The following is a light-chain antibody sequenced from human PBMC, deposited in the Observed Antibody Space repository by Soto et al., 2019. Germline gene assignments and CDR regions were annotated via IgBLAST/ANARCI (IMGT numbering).Light chain of an antibody. J-gene: IGKJ5*01. CDR1: QDITNF. V-gene: IGKV1-16*01. Sequence: DIQMTQSPSSLSASVGDSVTITCRASQDITNFLAWFQQKPGKAPKSLISAASTLRSGVPSRFSGSGSGTGFTLTISSLQPEDFATYSCQQYNSYPVTFGQGTRLEMK. CDR3: QQYNSYPVT. CDR2: AAS.